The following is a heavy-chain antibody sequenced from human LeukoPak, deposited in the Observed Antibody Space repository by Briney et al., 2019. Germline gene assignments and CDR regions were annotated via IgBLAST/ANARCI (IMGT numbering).Heavy chain of an antibody. Sequence: PSETLSLTCTVSGGSISSYYWIWIRQPPGKGLEWIGYIYYSGTTNYNPSLKSRVTMSVDTSKNQFSLKVSSVTAADTAVYYCARRREGYFDLWGRGNLVTVSS. J-gene: IGHJ2*01. CDR2: IYYSGTT. V-gene: IGHV4-59*12. CDR1: GGSISSYY. CDR3: ARRREGYFDL.